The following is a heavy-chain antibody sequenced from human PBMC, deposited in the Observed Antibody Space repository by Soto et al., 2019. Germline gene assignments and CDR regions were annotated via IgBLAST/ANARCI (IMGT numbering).Heavy chain of an antibody. CDR1: GFTFTRYS. J-gene: IGHJ4*02. CDR2: ISSTTNYI. CDR3: ARESEDLSSNLDY. Sequence: PGGSLRLSCAASGFTFTRYSMNWVRQAPGKGLEWVASISSTTNYIYYGESLKGRLTISRDNAKNSMYLQMNTLRAEDTAVYYCARESEDLSSNLDYWGQGXLVTVYS. V-gene: IGHV3-21*06.